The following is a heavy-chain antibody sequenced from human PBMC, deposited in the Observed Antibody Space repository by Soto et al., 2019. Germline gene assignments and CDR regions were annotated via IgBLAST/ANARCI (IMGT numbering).Heavy chain of an antibody. Sequence: QLQLQESGPGLVKPSETLSLTCTVSGGSISSSSYYWGWIRQPPGKGLVWIGSIYYSGSTYYNPSLKSRVTISVDTSKTQFSLKLSSVTAADRAVYYCARHGPGVIGDAFDIWGRGTMVTVSS. J-gene: IGHJ3*02. V-gene: IGHV4-39*01. CDR2: IYYSGST. CDR1: GGSISSSSYY. D-gene: IGHD3-22*01. CDR3: ARHGPGVIGDAFDI.